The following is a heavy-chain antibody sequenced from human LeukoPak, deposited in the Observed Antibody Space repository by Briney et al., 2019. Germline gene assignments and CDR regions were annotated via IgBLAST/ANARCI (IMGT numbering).Heavy chain of an antibody. Sequence: PGGSLRLSCVASGFPLSSYWLHWVRHAPGKGLVWISHINNDGSYATYAESVKGRFTISRDNAKNTLFLQMNSLRAEDTAVYYCARINYEGDSWGQGTLVTVSS. J-gene: IGHJ4*02. CDR1: GFPLSSYW. V-gene: IGHV3-74*01. D-gene: IGHD3-16*01. CDR2: INNDGSYA. CDR3: ARINYEGDS.